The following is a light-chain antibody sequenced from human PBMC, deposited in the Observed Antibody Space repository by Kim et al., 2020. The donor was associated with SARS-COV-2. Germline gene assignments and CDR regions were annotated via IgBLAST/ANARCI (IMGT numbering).Light chain of an antibody. CDR3: QKYSRSPYT. CDR1: QGISKY. CDR2: AAS. Sequence: DIQMTQSPATLSASVGDRATISCRASQGISKYLAWYQQKPGKVPKLLIYAASTWHSGVPSRFSGSASGTDFSLTISSLQPEDVAAYYCQKYSRSPYTFGKGTKLEI. J-gene: IGKJ2*01. V-gene: IGKV1-27*01.